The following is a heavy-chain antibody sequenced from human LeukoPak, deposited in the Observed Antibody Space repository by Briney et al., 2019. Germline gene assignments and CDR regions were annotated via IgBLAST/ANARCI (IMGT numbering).Heavy chain of an antibody. CDR2: IRSKANSYAT. Sequence: GGSLRLSCAASGFTFSGSTMHWVRQASGKGLEWVGRIRSKANSYATAYAASVKGRFTISRDDSKNTAYLQMNSLKTEDTAVYYCTPHLGEGDYWGQGTLVTVSS. V-gene: IGHV3-73*01. CDR1: GFTFSGST. J-gene: IGHJ4*02. D-gene: IGHD3-16*01. CDR3: TPHLGEGDY.